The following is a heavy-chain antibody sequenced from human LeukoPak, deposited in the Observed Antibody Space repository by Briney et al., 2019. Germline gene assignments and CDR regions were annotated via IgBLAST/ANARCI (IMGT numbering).Heavy chain of an antibody. Sequence: SETLSLTCTVSGGSISSYYWSWIRQPAGKGLEWIGRIYTSGSTNYNPSLKSRVTISVDPSKNHFSLTLSSLTAADTAVYYCARDGSSGYYYSPYWGQGTLVTVSS. D-gene: IGHD3-22*01. CDR2: IYTSGST. J-gene: IGHJ4*02. CDR3: ARDGSSGYYYSPY. V-gene: IGHV4-4*07. CDR1: GGSISSYY.